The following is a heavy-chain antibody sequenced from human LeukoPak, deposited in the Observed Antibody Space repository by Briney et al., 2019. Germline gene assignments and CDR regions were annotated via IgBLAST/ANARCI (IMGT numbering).Heavy chain of an antibody. CDR1: GGSISSSNW. V-gene: IGHV4-4*02. Sequence: SGTLSLTCAVSGGSISSSNWWSWVRQPPGKGLERIGEIYHSGSTNYNPSLKSRVTISVDKSKNQFSLKLSSVTAADTAVYYCARGGFATVTTTSAFDIWGQGTMVTVSS. CDR3: ARGGFATVTTTSAFDI. CDR2: IYHSGST. D-gene: IGHD4-17*01. J-gene: IGHJ3*02.